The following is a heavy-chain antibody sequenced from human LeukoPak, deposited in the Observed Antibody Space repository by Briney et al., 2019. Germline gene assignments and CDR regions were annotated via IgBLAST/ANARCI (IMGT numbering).Heavy chain of an antibody. Sequence: GGSLRLSCAASGFTFSNAWMSWVRQAPGKGLEWVGRIKSKTDGGTTDYAAPVKGRFTISRDDSKNTLYLQMNSLKTEDTAVYYCTTDVGHYYYDSSGYDYWGQGTLVTVSS. V-gene: IGHV3-15*01. CDR3: TTDVGHYYYDSSGYDY. D-gene: IGHD3-22*01. CDR1: GFTFSNAW. J-gene: IGHJ4*02. CDR2: IKSKTDGGTT.